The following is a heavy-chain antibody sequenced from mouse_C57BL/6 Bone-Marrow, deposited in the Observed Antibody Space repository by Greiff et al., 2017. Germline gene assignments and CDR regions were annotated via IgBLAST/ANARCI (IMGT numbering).Heavy chain of an antibody. CDR3: ARRFEDPPD. J-gene: IGHJ3*01. CDR2: INPYNGGT. V-gene: IGHV1-19*01. Sequence: EVQLQQSGPVLVKPGASVKMSCKASGYTFTDYYMNWVKQSHGKSLEWIGVINPYNGGTSYNQKFKGKATLTVNKSSSTAYMELKSLTSEDSAVYYFARRFEDPPDWGQGTLVTVSA. CDR1: GYTFTDYY.